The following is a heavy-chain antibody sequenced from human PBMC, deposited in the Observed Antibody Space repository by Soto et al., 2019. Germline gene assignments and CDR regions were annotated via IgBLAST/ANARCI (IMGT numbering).Heavy chain of an antibody. D-gene: IGHD2-15*01. CDR2: IYYSGST. CDR1: GGSISSSSYY. CDR3: ARPLGVVAATSDNWFDP. J-gene: IGHJ5*02. V-gene: IGHV4-39*01. Sequence: SSETLSLTCTVSGGSISSSSYYWGWIRQPPGEGLEWIGSIYYSGSTYYNPSLKSRVTISVDTSKNQFSLKLSSVTAADTAVYYCARPLGVVAATSDNWFDPWGQGTLVTVSS.